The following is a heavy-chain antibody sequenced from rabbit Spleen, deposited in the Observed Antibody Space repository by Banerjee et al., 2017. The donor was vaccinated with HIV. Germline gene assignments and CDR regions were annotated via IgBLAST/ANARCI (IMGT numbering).Heavy chain of an antibody. J-gene: IGHJ4*01. CDR2: IYTGSSGTT. Sequence: QSLVESGGGLVQPEGSLTLTCTASGVSFSDKDVMCWVRQAPGKGLEWIACIYTGSSGTTNYARWAKGRFTISKTSSTTVTLQMTSLTAADTATYFCARDASGSGAYIPYLWGQGTLVTVS. D-gene: IGHD1-1*01. V-gene: IGHV1S40*01. CDR1: GVSFSDKDV. CDR3: ARDASGSGAYIPYL.